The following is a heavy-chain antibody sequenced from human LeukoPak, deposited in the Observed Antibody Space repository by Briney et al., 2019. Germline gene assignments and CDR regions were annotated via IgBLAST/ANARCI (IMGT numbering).Heavy chain of an antibody. CDR2: IKQDGSEK. CDR1: GINFNTYW. D-gene: IGHD3-3*01. CDR3: ARRGG. Sequence: GGSLRLSCVGSGINFNTYWMTWVRQAPGKGLEWVANIKQDGSEKYYVDSVKGRFTISRDNAKTSLYLQMNSLRVEDTAVYYCARRGGWGQGTLVTVSS. J-gene: IGHJ4*02. V-gene: IGHV3-7*01.